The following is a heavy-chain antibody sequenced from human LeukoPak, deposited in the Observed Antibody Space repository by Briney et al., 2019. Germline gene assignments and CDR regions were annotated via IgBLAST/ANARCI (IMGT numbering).Heavy chain of an antibody. J-gene: IGHJ3*02. CDR3: AREPGFTVVTSWQVGDGDAFDI. Sequence: SVKVSCKASGGTFSSYAISWVRQAPGQGLEWMGGIIPIFGTANYAQKFPGRVTITTDKSTSTAYMELSSLRSEDTAVYYCAREPGFTVVTSWQVGDGDAFDIWGEGTMVTVSS. D-gene: IGHD2-21*02. CDR2: IIPIFGTA. V-gene: IGHV1-69*05. CDR1: GGTFSSYA.